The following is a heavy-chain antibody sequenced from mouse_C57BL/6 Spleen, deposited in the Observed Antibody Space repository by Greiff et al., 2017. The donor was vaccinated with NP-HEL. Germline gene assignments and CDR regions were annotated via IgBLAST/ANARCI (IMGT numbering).Heavy chain of an antibody. D-gene: IGHD2-3*01. V-gene: IGHV1-69*01. CDR2: IDPSDSYT. Sequence: VQLQQPGAELVMPGASVKLSCKASGYTFTSYWMHWVKQRPGQGLEWIGEIDPSDSYTNYNQKFKGKSTLTVDKSSSTAYMQLSSLTSEDSAVYYCARSDGYLAYWGQGTLVTVSA. CDR3: ARSDGYLAY. CDR1: GYTFTSYW. J-gene: IGHJ3*01.